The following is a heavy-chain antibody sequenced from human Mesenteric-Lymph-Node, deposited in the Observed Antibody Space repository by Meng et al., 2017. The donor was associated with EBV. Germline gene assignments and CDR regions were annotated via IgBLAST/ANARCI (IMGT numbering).Heavy chain of an antibody. V-gene: IGHV4-34*01. CDR2: IHHSETA. J-gene: IGHJ5*02. CDR1: GGSFSGYS. D-gene: IGHD2-2*01. CDR3: ARQGYCRTTTCSTWFDP. Sequence: VQHQQCGPGLLKPSGTPSLTCVIYGGSFSGYSWNWIRQAPGRGLEWIGKIHHSETADYNPSLEDRVIISADTSKNQFSLKLTSVTAADTAVYYCARQGYCRTTTCSTWFDPWGQGTLVTVSS.